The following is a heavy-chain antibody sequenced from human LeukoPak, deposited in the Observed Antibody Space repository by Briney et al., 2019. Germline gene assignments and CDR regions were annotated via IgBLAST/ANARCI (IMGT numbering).Heavy chain of an antibody. Sequence: ASVKVSCKVSGYTLTELSMHWVRRAPGKGLEWMGGFDPEDGETIYAQKFQGRVTMTEDTSTDTAYMELSSLRSEDTAVYYCATTPPRAAGIPCRWFDPWGQGTLVTVSS. CDR1: GYTLTELS. CDR3: ATTPPRAAGIPCRWFDP. J-gene: IGHJ5*02. D-gene: IGHD6-13*01. CDR2: FDPEDGET. V-gene: IGHV1-24*01.